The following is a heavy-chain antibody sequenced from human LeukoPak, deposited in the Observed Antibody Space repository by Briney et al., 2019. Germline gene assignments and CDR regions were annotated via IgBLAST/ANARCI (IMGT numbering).Heavy chain of an antibody. CDR3: ARVSYDSSGYAGY. V-gene: IGHV3-53*01. CDR2: IYSGGST. J-gene: IGHJ4*02. Sequence: GGSLRLSCAASGFTVSSNYMSWVRQAPGKGLEWVSVIYSGGSTYYADSVKGRFTISRHNSKNTLYLQMNSLRAEDTAVYYCARVSYDSSGYAGYWGQGTLVTVSS. CDR1: GFTVSSNY. D-gene: IGHD3-22*01.